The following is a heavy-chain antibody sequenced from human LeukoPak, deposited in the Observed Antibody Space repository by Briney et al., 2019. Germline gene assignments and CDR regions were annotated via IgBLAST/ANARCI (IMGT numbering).Heavy chain of an antibody. V-gene: IGHV1-2*02. CDR3: ARAGFPHTPTDGGAY. Sequence: ASVKVSCKASGYTFTGYYIHWVRQAPGQGLEWMGWINPNSGGTNYAQKFQGRVTMTRDTSISTAYMELSRLTSDDTAAYYCARAGFPHTPTDGGAYWGQGTLVTVSS. D-gene: IGHD5-18*01. J-gene: IGHJ4*02. CDR2: INPNSGGT. CDR1: GYTFTGYY.